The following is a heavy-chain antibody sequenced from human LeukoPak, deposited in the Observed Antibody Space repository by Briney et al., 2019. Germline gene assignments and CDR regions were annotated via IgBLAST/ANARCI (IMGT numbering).Heavy chain of an antibody. J-gene: IGHJ4*02. Sequence: GGSLRLSFAASGFTFSSYSMNWVRQAPGKGLEWVSYISSSSSTIYCADSVKGRLTISRDNAKNSLYLQMNSLRAEDTAVYYCASLWLGESPPFDYWGQGTLVTVSS. CDR3: ASLWLGESPPFDY. D-gene: IGHD3-10*01. CDR1: GFTFSSYS. V-gene: IGHV3-48*04. CDR2: ISSSSSTI.